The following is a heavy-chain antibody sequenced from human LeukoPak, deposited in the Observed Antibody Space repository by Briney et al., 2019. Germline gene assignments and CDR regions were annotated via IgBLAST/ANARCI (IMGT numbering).Heavy chain of an antibody. D-gene: IGHD3-22*01. Sequence: GGSLRLSCAASGFTFGPYGMHWVRQAPGKGLEWVSFIRYGGSNKYYADSVKGRFTTSRDNSKNTLYLQMNSLRAEDTAVYYCAKGGQYYYDGSGYFDYWGQGTLVTVSS. CDR3: AKGGQYYYDGSGYFDY. CDR2: IRYGGSNK. CDR1: GFTFGPYG. V-gene: IGHV3-30*02. J-gene: IGHJ4*02.